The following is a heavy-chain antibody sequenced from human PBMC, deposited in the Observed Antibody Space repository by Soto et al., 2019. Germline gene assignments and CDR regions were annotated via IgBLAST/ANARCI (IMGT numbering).Heavy chain of an antibody. J-gene: IGHJ6*02. V-gene: IGHV5-51*01. D-gene: IGHD6-19*01. CDR1: GYKVSTWHNFTSYW. CDR2: IYPGDSDT. Sequence: SGESLKISCMGSGYKVSTWHNFTSYWIAWVRQMPGEGLEWMGIIYPGDSDTKYSPSLQGQVTISADTSISTAYLQWTSLKASDTAMYYCARSRRGAYSSGWYSLSGYYNYGIDVWGQGTKVTVSS. CDR3: ARSRRGAYSSGWYSLSGYYNYGIDV.